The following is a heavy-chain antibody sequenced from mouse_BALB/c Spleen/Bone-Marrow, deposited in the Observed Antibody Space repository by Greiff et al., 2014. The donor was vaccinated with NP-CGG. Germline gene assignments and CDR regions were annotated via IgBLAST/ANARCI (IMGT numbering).Heavy chain of an antibody. D-gene: IGHD2-14*01. Sequence: QVQLQQPGSVLVRPGVSVKLSCKASGYTFTNSWMHWAKQRPGQGLEWIGEIHPNSGNTNYNEKFKDKATLTVDTSSSTAYVDLSSLTSEDSAVYYCARHHRYAYYFDYWGQGTTLTVSS. CDR3: ARHHRYAYYFDY. CDR1: GYTFTNSW. CDR2: IHPNSGNT. J-gene: IGHJ2*01. V-gene: IGHV1S130*01.